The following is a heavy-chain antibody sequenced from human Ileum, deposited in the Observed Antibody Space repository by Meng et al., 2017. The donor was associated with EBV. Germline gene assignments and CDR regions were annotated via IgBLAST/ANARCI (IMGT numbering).Heavy chain of an antibody. CDR3: ARELMYCSGGSCYPFDY. V-gene: IGHV4-39*07. CDR1: GGSISCRCYH. CDR2: IYYSGST. J-gene: IGHJ4*02. D-gene: IGHD2-15*01. Sequence: DSRPCRGTPSEPLALTCTFLGGSISCRCYHWAWLRQPPGRGLEWIGSIYYSGSTYYNPSLKSPVTIAVDTCKNQFSLKLSSVTAADTAVYYCARELMYCSGGSCYPFDYWGQGTLVTVSS.